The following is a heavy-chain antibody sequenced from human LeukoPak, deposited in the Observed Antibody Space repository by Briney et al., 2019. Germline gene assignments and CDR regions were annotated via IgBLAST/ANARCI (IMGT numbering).Heavy chain of an antibody. CDR1: GFTFSSHG. CDR2: IWYDGSNQ. Sequence: PGGSLRLSCAASGFTFSSHGMHWVRQAPCKGLEWVAVIWYDGSNQFYTDSVKGRFTISRDNSKNTLYLQMNGLRAEDTAVYYCVRELNQAEFTVTDPYYFDYWGQGALVTVSS. CDR3: VRELNQAEFTVTDPYYFDY. D-gene: IGHD4-17*01. V-gene: IGHV3-33*01. J-gene: IGHJ4*02.